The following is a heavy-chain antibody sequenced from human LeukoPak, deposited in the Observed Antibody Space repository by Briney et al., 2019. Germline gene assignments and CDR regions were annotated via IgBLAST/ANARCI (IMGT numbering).Heavy chain of an antibody. CDR1: GGSISSYY. J-gene: IGHJ4*02. CDR3: ARGVYIAAAQYGY. V-gene: IGHV4-59*01. Sequence: SETLSLTCAVYGGSISSYYWSWIRQPPGKGLEWIGYIYYSGTTNYNPSLKSRVTISVDTSKNQFSLKLNSVTAADTAVYYCARGVYIAAAQYGYWGQGTLVTVSS. D-gene: IGHD6-13*01. CDR2: IYYSGTT.